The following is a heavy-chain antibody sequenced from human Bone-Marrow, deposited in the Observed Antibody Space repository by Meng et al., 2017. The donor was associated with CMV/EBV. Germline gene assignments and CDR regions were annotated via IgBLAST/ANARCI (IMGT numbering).Heavy chain of an antibody. J-gene: IGHJ4*02. D-gene: IGHD5-24*01. V-gene: IGHV4-61*01. Sequence: CSVSGGSVGSGTSFWNWLRRPPGRGLEWIGYIFSSGSSDYNPSLKSRVTMSVDKSKNQFSLNLTSVTAADTAVYYCATGRDAYKTGYWGQGTLVTVSS. CDR2: IFSSGSS. CDR3: ATGRDAYKTGY. CDR1: GGSVGSGTSF.